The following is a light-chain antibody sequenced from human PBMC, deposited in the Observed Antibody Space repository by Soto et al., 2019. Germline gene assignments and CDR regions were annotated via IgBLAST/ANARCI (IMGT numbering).Light chain of an antibody. CDR1: QSVTRSF. CDR3: HQYSSSPQA. Sequence: EIVLTQSPGTLSLSPGERVTLSCRASQSVTRSFLAWYQQKPGQAPRLLICGASSRATGIPDRFSGSGSGRDFTLTISKLEPEDFAVYYCHQYSSSPQAFGPGTKVDIK. V-gene: IGKV3-20*01. CDR2: GAS. J-gene: IGKJ3*01.